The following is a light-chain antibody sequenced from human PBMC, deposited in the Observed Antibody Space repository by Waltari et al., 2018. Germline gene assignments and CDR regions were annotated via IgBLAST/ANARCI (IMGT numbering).Light chain of an antibody. CDR1: RSITTY. CDR2: AAS. CDR3: QQSSSTPIT. Sequence: DIQMTQSPSYLSASVGDRVTITCRASRSITTYLNWYQQKPGKAPKVLIYAASRLASGVPSRFSGSGSGTDFTLTITTLQPEDFATYYCQQSSSTPITFGQGTRLQIK. V-gene: IGKV1-39*01. J-gene: IGKJ5*01.